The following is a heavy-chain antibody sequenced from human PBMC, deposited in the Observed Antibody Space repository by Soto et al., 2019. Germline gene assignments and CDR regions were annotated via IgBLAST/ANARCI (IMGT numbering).Heavy chain of an antibody. CDR1: GYTFTGYY. D-gene: IGHD3-9*01. CDR2: INPNSGGT. V-gene: IGHV1-2*04. J-gene: IGHJ3*02. Sequence: QVQLVQSGAEVKKPGASVKVSCKASGYTFTGYYMHWVRQAPGQGLEWMGWINPNSGGTNYAQKVQGWVTMTRDTSISTAYMELSRLRSDDTAVYYCARDHGLTGYSNDAFDIWGQGTMVTVSS. CDR3: ARDHGLTGYSNDAFDI.